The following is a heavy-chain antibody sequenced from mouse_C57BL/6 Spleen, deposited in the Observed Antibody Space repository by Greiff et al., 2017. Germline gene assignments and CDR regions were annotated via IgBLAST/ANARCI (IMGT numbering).Heavy chain of an antibody. D-gene: IGHD2-1*01. CDR1: GFTFSSYA. J-gene: IGHJ2*01. CDR2: ISDGGSYT. CDR3: ASYGNYVY. Sequence: EVHLVESGGGLVKPGGSLKLSCAASGFTFSSYAMSWVRQTPETRLEWVATISDGGSYTSYPDNVKGRFPISRDNAKHNLYLQMSHLKSEDTAMYYCASYGNYVYWGQGTTLTGSS. V-gene: IGHV5-4*01.